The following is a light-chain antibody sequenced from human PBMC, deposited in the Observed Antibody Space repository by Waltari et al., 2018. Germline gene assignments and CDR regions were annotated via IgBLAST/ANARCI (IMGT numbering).Light chain of an antibody. CDR1: QSVGKA. Sequence: DIVFTQSPGPLSLSPGERATLSCRASQSVGKALAWYQQRPGQAPRPRIYDASTRATGTPGRFSGRGFGTDFSLAISSLEPEDFAVYFCQHYVNLPVTFGQGTKVEI. CDR2: DAS. V-gene: IGKV3-20*01. J-gene: IGKJ1*01. CDR3: QHYVNLPVT.